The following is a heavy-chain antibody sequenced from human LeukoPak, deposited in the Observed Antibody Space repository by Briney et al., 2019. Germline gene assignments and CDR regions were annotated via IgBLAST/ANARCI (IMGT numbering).Heavy chain of an antibody. V-gene: IGHV3-30*18. D-gene: IGHD6-13*01. CDR2: ISYDGSNK. CDR1: GFTFSSYG. CDR3: AKGIRQQLPTGVDY. Sequence: PGRSLRLSCAASGFTFSSYGMHWVRQAPGKGLEWVAVISYDGSNKYYADSVKGRFTISRDNSKNTLYLQMNSLRAEDTAVYYCAKGIRQQLPTGVDYWGQGTLVTVSS. J-gene: IGHJ4*02.